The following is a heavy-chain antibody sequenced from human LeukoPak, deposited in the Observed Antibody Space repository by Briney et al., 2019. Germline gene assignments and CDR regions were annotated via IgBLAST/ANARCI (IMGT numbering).Heavy chain of an antibody. CDR1: GFTFSSYW. Sequence: GGSLRLSCAASGFTFSSYWMSWVRQAPGKGLEWVANIKQDGSEKYYVDSVKGRFTISRDNAKNSLYLQMNSLGAEDTAVCYCARGPMTTVTQFDYWGQGTLVTVSS. D-gene: IGHD4-17*01. J-gene: IGHJ4*02. V-gene: IGHV3-7*03. CDR2: IKQDGSEK. CDR3: ARGPMTTVTQFDY.